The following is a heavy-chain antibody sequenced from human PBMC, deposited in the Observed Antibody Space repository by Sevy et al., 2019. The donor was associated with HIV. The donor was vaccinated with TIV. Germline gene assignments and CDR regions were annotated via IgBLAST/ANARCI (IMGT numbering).Heavy chain of an antibody. J-gene: IGHJ6*03. CDR2: INPSSGGT. Sequence: ASVKVSCKASGYTFIDYYIHWVRQAPGQGLEWMGWINPSSGGTNYAQKFQGRVTMTRDTSISTAFMEVSRLKSDDTAVYYCASDHNYYGSGSPYFYHYTDVWGKGTKVTVSS. D-gene: IGHD3-10*01. V-gene: IGHV1-2*02. CDR1: GYTFIDYY. CDR3: ASDHNYYGSGSPYFYHYTDV.